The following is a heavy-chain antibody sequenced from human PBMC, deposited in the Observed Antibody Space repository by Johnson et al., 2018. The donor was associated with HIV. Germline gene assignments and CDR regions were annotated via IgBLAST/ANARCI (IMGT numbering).Heavy chain of an antibody. J-gene: IGHJ3*02. CDR3: ARAFGSGGYSSSWYLGLGSFDI. CDR1: GFTFSDYY. CDR2: ISSSGSTI. D-gene: IGHD6-13*01. Sequence: QVQLVESGGGVVQPGRSLRLSCAVSGFTFSDYYMTWIRQAPGKGLEWVSYISSSGSTIYYADSVKGRFTISRDNAQNSLYLQMNSLRDDDTALYFCARAFGSGGYSSSWYLGLGSFDIWGQGTMVTVSS. V-gene: IGHV3-11*01.